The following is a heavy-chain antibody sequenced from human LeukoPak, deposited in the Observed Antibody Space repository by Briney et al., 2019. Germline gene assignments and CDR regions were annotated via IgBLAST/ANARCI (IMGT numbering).Heavy chain of an antibody. V-gene: IGHV5-51*01. CDR1: GTSFTNYW. CDR2: IYDGDT. Sequence: GASLKISCKGSGTSFTNYWIAWVRQMPGKGLECMGIIYDGDTRYSPSFQRQVTISTNKSISTAYLPWSSLKASDTAIYYCARLGLSHSAGIDYWGQGTLVTVSS. D-gene: IGHD3-3*02. J-gene: IGHJ4*02. CDR3: ARLGLSHSAGIDY.